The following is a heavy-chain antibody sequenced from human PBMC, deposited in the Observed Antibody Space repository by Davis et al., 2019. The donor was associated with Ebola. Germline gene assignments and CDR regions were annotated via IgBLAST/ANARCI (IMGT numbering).Heavy chain of an antibody. CDR2: IYSGGST. V-gene: IGHV3-66*01. CDR1: GFTVSSNY. Sequence: PGGSLRLSCAASGFTVSSNYMSWVRQAPGKGLEWVSVIYSGGSTYYADSVKGRFTISRDNSKNTLYLQMNSLRAEDTAVYYCARDLQLARFPYYYYGIDVWGQGTTVTVSS. D-gene: IGHD6-6*01. CDR3: ARDLQLARFPYYYYGIDV. J-gene: IGHJ6*02.